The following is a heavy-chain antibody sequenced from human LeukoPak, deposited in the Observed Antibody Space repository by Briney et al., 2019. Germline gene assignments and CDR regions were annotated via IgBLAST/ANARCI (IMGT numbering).Heavy chain of an antibody. Sequence: ASVKVSCKASGYTFTGYYMHWVRQAPGQGLAWMGWINPNSGGTNYAQKFQGRVTMTRDTSISTAYMELSRLRSDDTAVYYCARVKEGSSWYFDYWGQGTLVTVSS. CDR1: GYTFTGYY. D-gene: IGHD6-13*01. J-gene: IGHJ4*02. CDR2: INPNSGGT. V-gene: IGHV1-2*02. CDR3: ARVKEGSSWYFDY.